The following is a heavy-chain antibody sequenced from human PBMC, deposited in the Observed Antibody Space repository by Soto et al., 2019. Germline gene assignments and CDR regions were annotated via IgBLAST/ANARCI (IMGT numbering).Heavy chain of an antibody. J-gene: IGHJ3*02. CDR1: VLTFSSYA. V-gene: IGHV3-23*01. Sequence: EVQMLESGGGLVQPGGSLRLSCTAPVLTFSSYAMTWVRQAPGKGLEWVSSITGSGNYARYGDSVKGRFTTSRDNSKNSSYLQMNSLRVEDTAVYYCAKDPNGDYIGAFDNWGQGTMVTVSS. CDR3: AKDPNGDYIGAFDN. CDR2: ITGSGNYA. D-gene: IGHD4-17*01.